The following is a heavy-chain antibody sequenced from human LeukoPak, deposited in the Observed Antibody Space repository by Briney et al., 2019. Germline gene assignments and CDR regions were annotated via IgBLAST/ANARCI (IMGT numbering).Heavy chain of an antibody. Sequence: ASVKVSCKASGYTFTGYYMHWVRQAPGQGLEWMGWINPNSGGTNYAQKFQGRVTMTRDTSISTAYMELSRLRSDDTAVYYCARGPRAYGEDIVVVPAAISAYYYYVDVWGKGTTVTVSS. V-gene: IGHV1-2*02. J-gene: IGHJ6*03. CDR2: INPNSGGT. CDR3: ARGPRAYGEDIVVVPAAISAYYYYVDV. D-gene: IGHD2-2*01. CDR1: GYTFTGYY.